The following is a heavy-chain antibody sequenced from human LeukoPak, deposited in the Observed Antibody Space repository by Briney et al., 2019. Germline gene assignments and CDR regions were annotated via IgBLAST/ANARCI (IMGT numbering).Heavy chain of an antibody. CDR3: AKSRPITYYYDSSGDFDY. D-gene: IGHD3-22*01. V-gene: IGHV3-23*01. CDR2: ISGSGGST. J-gene: IGHJ4*02. CDR1: GFTFSSYA. Sequence: PGGSLRLSCAASGFTFSSYAMSWVRQAPGKGLEWVSAISGSGGSTYYADSVKGQFTIARDTSKNTLYLQMNSRRAEDTALYYCAKSRPITYYYDSSGDFDYWGQGTLVTVSS.